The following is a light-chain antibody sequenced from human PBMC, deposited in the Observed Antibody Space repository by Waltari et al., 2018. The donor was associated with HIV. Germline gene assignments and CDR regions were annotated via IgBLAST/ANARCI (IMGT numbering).Light chain of an antibody. Sequence: IQMTQSPSALSASVGDRVTISCQASDDIIFYLNWFQQQLGKAPKQLIYDASNLETGASSRFSRNGSGTDLTFTITSLQTEALATYYCQQLYRQPITFGHGTRLEFK. J-gene: IGKJ5*01. CDR1: DDIIFY. V-gene: IGKV1-33*01. CDR3: QQLYRQPIT. CDR2: DAS.